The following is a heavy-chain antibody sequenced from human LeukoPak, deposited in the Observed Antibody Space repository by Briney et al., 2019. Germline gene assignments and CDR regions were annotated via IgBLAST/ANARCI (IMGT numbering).Heavy chain of an antibody. Sequence: SQTLSLTCAVSGGSISSGGYSWSWIRQSPGKGLEWIGYIYHSGSTYYNPSLKSRVTISVDRPKNQFSLKLSSVTAADTAVYYCARDYYDSSGYYIPLGYWGQGTLVTVSS. CDR2: IYHSGST. V-gene: IGHV4-30-2*06. D-gene: IGHD3-22*01. CDR1: GGSISSGGYS. J-gene: IGHJ4*02. CDR3: ARDYYDSSGYYIPLGY.